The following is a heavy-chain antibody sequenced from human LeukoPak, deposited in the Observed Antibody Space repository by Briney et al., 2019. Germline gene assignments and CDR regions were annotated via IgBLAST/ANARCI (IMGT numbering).Heavy chain of an antibody. J-gene: IGHJ5*02. CDR3: ARDSALRYCSSTSCYAGGWFDP. Sequence: SETLSLTCTVSGGSISPYYRSWIRQPPGKGLEWIGYIYYSGSTNYNPSLQSRVTMSVDTSKNQFSLKLTSVTAADTAVYYCARDSALRYCSSTSCYAGGWFDPWGQGTLVTVSS. V-gene: IGHV4-59*12. CDR1: GGSISPYY. CDR2: IYYSGST. D-gene: IGHD2-2*01.